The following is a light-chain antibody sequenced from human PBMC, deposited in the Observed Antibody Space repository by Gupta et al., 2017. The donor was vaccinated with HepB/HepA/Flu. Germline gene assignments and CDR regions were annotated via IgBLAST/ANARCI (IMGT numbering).Light chain of an antibody. CDR3: NSYTTLSTVV. Sequence: QSALTQPASVSGSPGQSITISCSGTSSDVGAYDHVSWYQHHPGKAPKLMIYGANNRPSGVSDRFSGSKSGNTSSLSISGLQAEDEADYFCNSYTTLSTVVFGGGTKLTVL. CDR2: GAN. V-gene: IGLV2-14*03. J-gene: IGLJ2*01. CDR1: SSDVGAYDH.